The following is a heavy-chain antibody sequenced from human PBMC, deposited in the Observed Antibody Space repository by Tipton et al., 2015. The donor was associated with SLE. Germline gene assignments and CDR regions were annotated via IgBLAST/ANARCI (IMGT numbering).Heavy chain of an antibody. CDR1: GGSFCGFH. CDR2: IAYTGRP. D-gene: IGHD6-19*01. Sequence: TLSLTCAVYGGSFCGFHWTLIRNPPGQGLEWIGEIAYTGRPNYTPSLKSRVTISLDTSKSQFSLILNSLTAADTAVYSCARSPFQRWPPGAYWGQGTLVTVSS. J-gene: IGHJ4*02. CDR3: ARSPFQRWPPGAY. V-gene: IGHV4-34*01.